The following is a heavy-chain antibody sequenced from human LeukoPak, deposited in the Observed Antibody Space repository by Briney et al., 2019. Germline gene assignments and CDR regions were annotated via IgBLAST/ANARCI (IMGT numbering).Heavy chain of an antibody. J-gene: IGHJ4*02. CDR3: ARDKEGGSGSMDY. V-gene: IGHV3-21*01. CDR2: ISSSSSYI. Sequence: SGGSLRLSCAASGFTFSASDMNWVRQTPGKGLEWVSSISSSSSYIYYADSVKGRFSISRDNAKKSLYLQMNSLRAEDTAVYYCARDKEGGSGSMDYWGLGTLVTVSS. CDR1: GFTFSASD. D-gene: IGHD3-10*01.